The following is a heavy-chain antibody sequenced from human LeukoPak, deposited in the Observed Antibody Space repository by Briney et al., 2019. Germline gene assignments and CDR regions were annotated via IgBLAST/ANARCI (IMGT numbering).Heavy chain of an antibody. V-gene: IGHV4-30-2*01. CDR3: ARGGQLVRGPYKLRPPPRYFDY. CDR2: IYHSGST. Sequence: ASETLFLTCAVSGGSISSGVYSWSWIRQPPGKGLEWIGYIYHSGSTYYYPSLKSRVTISVDRSKNQFSLKLSSVTAADTAVYYCARGGQLVRGPYKLRPPPRYFDYWGQGTLVTVSS. CDR1: GGSISSGVYS. J-gene: IGHJ4*02. D-gene: IGHD6-13*01.